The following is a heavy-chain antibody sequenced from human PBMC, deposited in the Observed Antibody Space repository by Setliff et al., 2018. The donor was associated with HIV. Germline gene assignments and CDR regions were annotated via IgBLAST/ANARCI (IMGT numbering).Heavy chain of an antibody. V-gene: IGHV3-7*03. CDR2: IKDDGSDE. J-gene: IGHJ6*03. CDR1: GFSLSSFW. Sequence: GGSLRLSCAASGFSLSSFWMNWVRQAPGKGLEWVANIKDDGSDENCADSVRGRFTISRDDAKNSMYLQMNRLTAEDAAVYYCVRDQVGPQWCYMDVWGKGTTVTVSS. CDR3: VRDQVGPQWCYMDV. D-gene: IGHD2-15*01.